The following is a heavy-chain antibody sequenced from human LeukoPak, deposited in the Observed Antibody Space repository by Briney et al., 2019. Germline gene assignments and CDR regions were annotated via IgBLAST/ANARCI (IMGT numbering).Heavy chain of an antibody. D-gene: IGHD6-25*01. CDR3: ARSAGYYYMDV. V-gene: IGHV4-59*01. CDR2: IYYSGST. Sequence: SETLSLTCTVSGGSISSYYWSWIRQPPGKGLEWIGYIYYSGSTNYNPSLKSRVTISVDTSKNQFSLKLSSVTAADTAVYYCARSAGYYYMDVWGKGTTVTVSS. CDR1: GGSISSYY. J-gene: IGHJ6*03.